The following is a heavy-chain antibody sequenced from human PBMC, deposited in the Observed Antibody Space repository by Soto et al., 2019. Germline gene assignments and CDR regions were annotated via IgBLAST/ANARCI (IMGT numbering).Heavy chain of an antibody. D-gene: IGHD2-15*01. CDR1: GFTFNHYA. V-gene: IGHV3-23*01. CDR3: AKDYTVAADPSSVILFDY. CDR2: IIANGGT. J-gene: IGHJ4*02. Sequence: GVLRLSCAASGFTFNHYAMSWVRQAPGKGLEWVSIIIANGGTFYADSVKGRFTISRDNSKNTVYPQMSSLRVEDTAIYYCAKDYTVAADPSSVILFDYWGQGALVTVSS.